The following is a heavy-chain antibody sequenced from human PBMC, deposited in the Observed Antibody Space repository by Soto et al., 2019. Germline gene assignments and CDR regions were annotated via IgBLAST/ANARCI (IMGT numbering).Heavy chain of an antibody. V-gene: IGHV1-69*13. CDR2: IIPIFGTA. Sequence: SVKVSCKASGGTFSSYAISWVRQAPGQGLEWMGGIIPIFGTANYAQKFQGRVTITADESTSTAYMELSSLRSEDTAVYYCARDRRRYYYDSSGYYSFDYWGRG. J-gene: IGHJ4*02. CDR1: GGTFSSYA. D-gene: IGHD3-22*01. CDR3: ARDRRRYYYDSSGYYSFDY.